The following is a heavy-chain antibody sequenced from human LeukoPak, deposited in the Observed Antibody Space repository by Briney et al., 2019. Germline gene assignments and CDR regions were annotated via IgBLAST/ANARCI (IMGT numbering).Heavy chain of an antibody. CDR2: ISYDGSNK. CDR1: GFTFSSYA. Sequence: GRSLRLSCAASGFTFSSYAMHWVRQAPGKGLEWVAVISYDGSNKYYADSVKGRFTISRDNSKSTLYLQMNSLRAEDTAVYYCARPRGYSYGPTYFDYWGQGTLVTVSS. D-gene: IGHD5-18*01. J-gene: IGHJ4*02. V-gene: IGHV3-30-3*01. CDR3: ARPRGYSYGPTYFDY.